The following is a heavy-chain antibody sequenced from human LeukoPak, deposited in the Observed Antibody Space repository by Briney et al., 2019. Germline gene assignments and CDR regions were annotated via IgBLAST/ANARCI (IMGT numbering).Heavy chain of an antibody. CDR3: ARDSGLSSGSGNSRLDY. CDR1: RFTFNYYW. Sequence: PGGSLRLSCTASRFTFNYYWMSWVRQAPGKGLEWVANINEDGSEKNYVDSVKGRFTISRDNAKNSLYLQMNSLRPEDTALYYCARDSGLSSGSGNSRLDYWGQGTLVTVSS. D-gene: IGHD3-10*01. V-gene: IGHV3-7*03. J-gene: IGHJ4*02. CDR2: INEDGSEK.